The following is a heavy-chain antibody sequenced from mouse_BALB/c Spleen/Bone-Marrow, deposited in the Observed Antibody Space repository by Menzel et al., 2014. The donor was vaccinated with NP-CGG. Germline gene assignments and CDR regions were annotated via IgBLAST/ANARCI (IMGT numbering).Heavy chain of an antibody. D-gene: IGHD3-1*01. CDR3: ARDRGPPY. J-gene: IGHJ3*01. CDR1: GFSLTSYG. CDR2: IWAGGST. Sequence: VMLVESGPGLVAPSQSLSITCTVSGFSLTSYGVHWVRQPPGKGLEWLGVIWAGGSTNYNSALMSRLSISKDNSKSXVFLKMNSLQTDDTAMYYCARDRGPPYWGQGTLVTVPA. V-gene: IGHV2-9*02.